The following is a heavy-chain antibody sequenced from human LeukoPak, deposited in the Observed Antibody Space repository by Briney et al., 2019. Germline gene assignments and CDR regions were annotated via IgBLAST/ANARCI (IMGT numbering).Heavy chain of an antibody. V-gene: IGHV1-69*05. J-gene: IGHJ4*02. CDR3: ARGATFGGVIVENFDY. Sequence: ASVKVSCKASGGTFSSYAISWVRQAPGQGLEWMGGIIRIFGTANYAQKFQGRVTITTDESTSTAYMELSSLRSEDTAVYYCARGATFGGVIVENFDYWGQGTLVTVSS. D-gene: IGHD3-16*01. CDR1: GGTFSSYA. CDR2: IIRIFGTA.